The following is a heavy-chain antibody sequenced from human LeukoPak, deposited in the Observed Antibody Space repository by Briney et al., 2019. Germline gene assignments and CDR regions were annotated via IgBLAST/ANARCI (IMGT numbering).Heavy chain of an antibody. V-gene: IGHV1-2*02. CDR1: GYTFTGYY. CDR3: ARGPTDVNYGSGSYYNDYRYYFDY. CDR2: INPNSGGT. D-gene: IGHD3-10*01. J-gene: IGHJ4*02. Sequence: GASVKVPCKASGYTFTGYYMHWVRQAPGQGLEWMGWINPNSGGTNYAQKFQGRVTMTRDTSISTAYMELSRLRSDDTAVYYCARGPTDVNYGSGSYYNDYRYYFDYWGQGTLVTVSS.